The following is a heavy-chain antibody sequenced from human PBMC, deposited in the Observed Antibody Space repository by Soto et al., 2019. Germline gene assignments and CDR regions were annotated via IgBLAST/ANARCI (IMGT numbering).Heavy chain of an antibody. CDR1: GFTFSNFV. Sequence: QVQLVESGGGVVQPGGSLRLSCAASGFTFSNFVMHWVRQAPGKGPEWVAATSYDGKNKDHADSVKGRFTISRDNSKNTLYLQMNSLRHEDTAVYFCARERAIAATGIFYYWGQGTLVTVSS. CDR2: TSYDGKNK. CDR3: ARERAIAATGIFYY. D-gene: IGHD6-13*01. V-gene: IGHV3-30*04. J-gene: IGHJ4*02.